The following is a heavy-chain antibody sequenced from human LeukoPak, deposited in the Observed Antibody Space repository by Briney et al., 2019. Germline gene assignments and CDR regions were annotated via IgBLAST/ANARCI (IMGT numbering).Heavy chain of an antibody. Sequence: SETLSLTCTVSGGSISSGGYYWSWIRRPRGKGLERIEYIYHSGSTYYNRSRKSRVTISVDRSKNQFSLKLSSVTAADTAVYCCAASSSWFHFDYWGQGTLVTVSS. CDR2: IYHSGST. V-gene: IGHV4-30-2*01. D-gene: IGHD6-13*01. J-gene: IGHJ4*02. CDR1: GGSISSGGYY. CDR3: AASSSWFHFDY.